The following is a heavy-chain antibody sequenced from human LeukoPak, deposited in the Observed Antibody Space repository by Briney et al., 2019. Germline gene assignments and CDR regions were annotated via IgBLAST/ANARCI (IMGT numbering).Heavy chain of an antibody. CDR2: IRYDGSNQ. D-gene: IGHD4-17*01. CDR3: AKEAWVRSSTTVTPGWVLCPCDY. Sequence: PGGSLRLSCAASGFTFSSYAMHWVRQAPGKGLEWVESIRYDGSNQYYADSVRGRFTISRDNSKNTLYLYMNSLRHDDAAVYYCAKEAWVRSSTTVTPGWVLCPCDYWGQGTLVTVSS. V-gene: IGHV3-30*02. CDR1: GFTFSSYA. J-gene: IGHJ4*02.